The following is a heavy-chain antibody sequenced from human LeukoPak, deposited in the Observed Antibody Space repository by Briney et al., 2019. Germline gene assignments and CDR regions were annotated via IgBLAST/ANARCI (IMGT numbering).Heavy chain of an antibody. CDR1: GFTVSSNY. J-gene: IGHJ4*02. CDR3: AKGYYDYVWGSYYFDY. D-gene: IGHD3-16*01. V-gene: IGHV3-53*01. CDR2: IYSGGST. Sequence: GGPLRLSCAASGFTVSSNYMSWVRQAPGKGLEWVSVIYSGGSTYYADSVKGRFTISRDNSRDTLYLQMNSLRAEDTAVYYCAKGYYDYVWGSYYFDYWGQGTLVTVSS.